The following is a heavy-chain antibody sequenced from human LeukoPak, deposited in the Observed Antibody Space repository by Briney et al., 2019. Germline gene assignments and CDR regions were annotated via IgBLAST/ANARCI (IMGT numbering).Heavy chain of an antibody. Sequence: GGSLRLSCAASGFTFSSYAMSWVRQAPEEGLERVSAISGSGGSTYYADSVKGRFTISRDNSKNTLYLQMNSLRAEDTAVYYCAKVPGIAVAYFDYWGQGTLVTVSS. V-gene: IGHV3-23*01. CDR2: ISGSGGST. D-gene: IGHD6-19*01. CDR3: AKVPGIAVAYFDY. CDR1: GFTFSSYA. J-gene: IGHJ4*02.